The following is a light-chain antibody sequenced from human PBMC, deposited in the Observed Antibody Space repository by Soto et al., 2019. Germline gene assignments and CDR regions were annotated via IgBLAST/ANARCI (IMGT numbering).Light chain of an antibody. CDR1: SSDVGGYNY. CDR3: SSYTSSSAPYV. J-gene: IGLJ1*01. V-gene: IGLV2-14*01. CDR2: EVS. Sequence: QSALTQPASVSGSPGQSITISCTGTSSDVGGYNYVSWYQQHPGKAPKLMIYEVSNRPSGVSNRFSGSKSGNTASLTISGLQAEDEADYYCSSYTSSSAPYVFEIGTKLTVL.